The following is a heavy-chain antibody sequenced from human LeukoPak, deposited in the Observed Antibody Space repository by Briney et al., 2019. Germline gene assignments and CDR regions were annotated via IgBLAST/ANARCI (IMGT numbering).Heavy chain of an antibody. CDR3: ARAYRDVHCSSTSCYGAAYFDY. J-gene: IGHJ4*02. V-gene: IGHV4-39*01. Sequence: SETLSLTCTVSGGSISSSTYYWGWIRQPPGKGLEWIGNIYYSGSTYYNPSLTSRVTISVDTSKNQFSLKLSSVTAADTAVYYCARAYRDVHCSSTSCYGAAYFDYWGQGTLVTVSS. CDR1: GGSISSSTYY. D-gene: IGHD2-2*01. CDR2: IYYSGST.